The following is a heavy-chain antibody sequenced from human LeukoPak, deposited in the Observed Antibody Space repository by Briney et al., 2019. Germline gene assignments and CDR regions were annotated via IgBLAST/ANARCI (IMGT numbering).Heavy chain of an antibody. J-gene: IGHJ6*03. Sequence: PGGSLRLSCAASGFTFDDYVISWVPQAPGKGLEWVSGISWNGGRTGYADSVKGRFTISRDNAKNSLYLQVKSLRAEDTALYYCARGPSGSYYYYMDVWGKGTTVNVSS. CDR1: GFTFDDYV. CDR2: ISWNGGRT. CDR3: ARGPSGSYYYYMDV. D-gene: IGHD1-26*01. V-gene: IGHV3-20*04.